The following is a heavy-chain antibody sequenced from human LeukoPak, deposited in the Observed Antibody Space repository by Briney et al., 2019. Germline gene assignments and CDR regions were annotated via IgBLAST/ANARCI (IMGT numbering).Heavy chain of an antibody. D-gene: IGHD3-3*01. V-gene: IGHV1-69*13. CDR2: IIPMSGTA. CDR3: ASPVKYYDTWSGYPPFDY. Sequence: GASVTVSCTASGGTFNNFAISWVRQAPGQGLEWVGGIIPMSGTANCAQKFQGRVTITADESTSTAYTELSSLRSEDTAIYYCASPVKYYDTWSGYPPFDYWGQGTLVTVSS. J-gene: IGHJ4*02. CDR1: GGTFNNFA.